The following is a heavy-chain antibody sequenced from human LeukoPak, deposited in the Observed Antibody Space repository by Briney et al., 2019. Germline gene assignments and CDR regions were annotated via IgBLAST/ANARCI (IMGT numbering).Heavy chain of an antibody. J-gene: IGHJ4*02. CDR2: ISSSSSYI. V-gene: IGHV3-21*01. D-gene: IGHD2-2*01. CDR1: GFTFSSYS. CDR3: ARDSRYCSSTSCQKVDY. Sequence: GGSLRLSCAASGFTFSSYSMNWVRQAPGKGLEWVSSISSSSSYIYYADSVKGRFTISRDNAKNSLYLQMNSPRAEDTAAYYCARDSRYCSSTSCQKVDYWGQGTLVTVSS.